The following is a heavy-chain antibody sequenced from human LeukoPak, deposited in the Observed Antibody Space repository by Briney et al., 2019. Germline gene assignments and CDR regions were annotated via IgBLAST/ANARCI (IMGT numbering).Heavy chain of an antibody. Sequence: GRSLRLSCAASGFTFSSYGMHWVRRAPGKGLEWVAVISYDGSNKYYADSVKGRFTISRDNSKNTLYLQMNSLRAEDTAVYYCASESGPYSSSWIDYWGQGTLVTVSS. V-gene: IGHV3-30*03. CDR2: ISYDGSNK. CDR1: GFTFSSYG. J-gene: IGHJ4*02. CDR3: ASESGPYSSSWIDY. D-gene: IGHD6-13*01.